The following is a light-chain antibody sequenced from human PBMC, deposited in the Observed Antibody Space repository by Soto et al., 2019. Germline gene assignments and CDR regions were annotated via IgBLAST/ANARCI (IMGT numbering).Light chain of an antibody. J-gene: IGKJ5*01. CDR2: SAS. V-gene: IGKV3-15*01. CDR3: QQYNNWPPKIT. CDR1: QSVSSN. Sequence: EIVMTQSPATLSVSPGERATLSCRASQSVSSNLAWYQQKPGQAPRLLIYSASTRATGIPARFSGSVSGTEFTLTISSLQSEDFALYHCQQYNNWPPKITFGQGTRREIK.